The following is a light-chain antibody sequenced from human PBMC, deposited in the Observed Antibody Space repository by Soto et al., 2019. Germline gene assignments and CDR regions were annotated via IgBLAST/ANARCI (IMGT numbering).Light chain of an antibody. CDR3: QYYDRRLSGWV. CDR1: SSNIGAGYD. CDR2: GDS. J-gene: IGLJ3*02. Sequence: QSVLTQPPSVSGAPGQRVTISCTGSSSNIGAGYDVHWYQQLPGTSPKLLIYGDSNRPSGVPDRFSGSKSGTSASLAITGLKAEDEDNYYYQYYDRRLSGWVFGGGTKLTVL. V-gene: IGLV1-40*01.